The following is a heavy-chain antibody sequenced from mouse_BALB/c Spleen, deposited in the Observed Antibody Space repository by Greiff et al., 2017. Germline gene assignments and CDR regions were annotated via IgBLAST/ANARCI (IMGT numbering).Heavy chain of an antibody. V-gene: IGHV5-12-1*01. CDR3: ARQDGNYAMDY. Sequence: EVKLVESGGGLVKPGGSLKLSCAASGFAFSSYDMSWVRQTPEKRLEWVAYISSGGGSTYYPDTVKGRFTISRDNAKNTLYLQMSSLKSEDTVMYYCARQDGNYAMDYWGQGTSVTVSS. CDR2: ISSGGGST. D-gene: IGHD2-1*01. CDR1: GFAFSSYD. J-gene: IGHJ4*01.